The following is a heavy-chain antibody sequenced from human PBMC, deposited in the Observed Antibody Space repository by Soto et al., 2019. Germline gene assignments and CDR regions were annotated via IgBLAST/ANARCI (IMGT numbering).Heavy chain of an antibody. CDR2: IYYSGTT. CDR3: ARGKGDTSGWYGGTWRAQYYNGMDV. J-gene: IGHJ6*02. Sequence: SETLSLTCTVSGGSMISYYWSWVRQPPGKGLEWIGHIYYSGTTNYNPSLKSRVTISIDTSKKQFSLKLSSVTAADTAVYYCARGKGDTSGWYGGTWRAQYYNGMDVWGQGTTVTVSS. V-gene: IGHV4-59*01. CDR1: GGSMISYY. D-gene: IGHD6-19*01.